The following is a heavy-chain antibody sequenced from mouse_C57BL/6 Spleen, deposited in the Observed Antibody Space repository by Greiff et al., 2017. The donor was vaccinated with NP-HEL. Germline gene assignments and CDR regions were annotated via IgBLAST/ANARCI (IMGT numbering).Heavy chain of an antibody. CDR3: ARGYSSYPLFAY. J-gene: IGHJ3*01. CDR2: INPNNGGT. CDR1: GYTFTDYN. Sequence: EVQLQQSGPELVKPGASVKIPCKASGYTFTDYNMDWVKQSHGKSLEWIGDINPNNGGTIYNQKFKGKATLTVDKSSSTAYMGLRSLTSEDTAVYYCARGYSSYPLFAYWGQGTLVTVSA. V-gene: IGHV1-18*01. D-gene: IGHD2-5*01.